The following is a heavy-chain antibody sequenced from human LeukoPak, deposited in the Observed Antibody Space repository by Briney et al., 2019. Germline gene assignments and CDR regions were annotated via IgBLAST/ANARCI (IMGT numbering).Heavy chain of an antibody. CDR3: AKDILRYFDWPLDY. D-gene: IGHD3-9*01. J-gene: IGHJ4*02. CDR1: GFTFSSYA. V-gene: IGHV3-23*01. CDR2: ISGSGGST. Sequence: GGSLRLSCAASGFTFSSYAMSWVRQAPGKGLEWVSAISGSGGSTYYADSVKGRFTISRDNSKNTLYLQMNSLRAEDTAVYYCAKDILRYFDWPLDYWGQGTLVTVSS.